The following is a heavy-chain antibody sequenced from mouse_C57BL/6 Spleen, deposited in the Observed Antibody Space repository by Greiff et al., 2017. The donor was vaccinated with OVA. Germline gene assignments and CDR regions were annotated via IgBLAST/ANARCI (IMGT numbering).Heavy chain of an antibody. CDR1: GFTFSSYT. J-gene: IGHJ3*01. Sequence: EVQRVESGGGLVKPGGSLKLSCAASGFTFSSYTMSWVRQTPEKRLEWVATISGGGGNTYYPDSVKGRFTISRDNAKNTLYLQMSSLRSEDTALYYCARNRYYDGYYTPWFAYWGQGTLVTVSA. CDR2: ISGGGGNT. V-gene: IGHV5-9*01. D-gene: IGHD2-3*01. CDR3: ARNRYYDGYYTPWFAY.